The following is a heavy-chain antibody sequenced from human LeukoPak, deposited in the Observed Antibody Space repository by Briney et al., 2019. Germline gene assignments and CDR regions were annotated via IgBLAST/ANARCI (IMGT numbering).Heavy chain of an antibody. Sequence: SVKVSCKASGGTFSSCAISWVRQAPGQGLEWMGRIIPIFGIANYAQKFQGRVTITADKSTSTAYMELSSLRSEDTAVYYCARERYCSSTSCYYYFDYWGQGTLVTVSS. CDR2: IIPIFGIA. J-gene: IGHJ4*02. CDR1: GGTFSSCA. D-gene: IGHD2-2*01. CDR3: ARERYCSSTSCYYYFDY. V-gene: IGHV1-69*04.